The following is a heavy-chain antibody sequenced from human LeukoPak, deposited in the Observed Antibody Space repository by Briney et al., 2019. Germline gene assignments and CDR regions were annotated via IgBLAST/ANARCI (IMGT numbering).Heavy chain of an antibody. V-gene: IGHV1-2*02. CDR1: GYTFTGYY. J-gene: IGHJ5*02. D-gene: IGHD2-2*01. CDR3: ARESACGTTNCLAPADWLDP. CDR2: ISPNSGDT. Sequence: ASVKVSCKASGYTFTGYYMHWVRQAPGQGLEWMGWISPNSGDTDIAQKFQGRVTMTRDTSVATSYMEVDSLTSDDTAVYYCARESACGTTNCLAPADWLDPWGQGTLVIVSS.